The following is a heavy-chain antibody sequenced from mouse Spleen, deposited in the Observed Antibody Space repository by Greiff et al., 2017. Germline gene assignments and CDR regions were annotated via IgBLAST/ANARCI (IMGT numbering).Heavy chain of an antibody. CDR3: ARWGYYGAY. J-gene: IGHJ3*01. D-gene: IGHD1-1*01. Sequence: VQLQQSGPELVKPGASVKISCKASGYSFTGYYMNWMKQSPEKSLEWIGEINPSTGGTTYNQKFKAKATLTVDKSSSTAYMQLKSLTSEDSAVYYCARWGYYGAYWGQGTLVTVSA. CDR1: GYSFTGYY. CDR2: INPSTGGT. V-gene: IGHV1-42*01.